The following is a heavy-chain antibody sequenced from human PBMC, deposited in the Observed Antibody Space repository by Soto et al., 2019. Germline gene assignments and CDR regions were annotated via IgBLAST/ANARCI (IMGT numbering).Heavy chain of an antibody. CDR3: ARDPSYYGSGSYYYFDS. D-gene: IGHD3-10*01. CDR2: IYYSGST. J-gene: IGHJ4*02. V-gene: IGHV4-31*03. CDR1: GGSISSGGYY. Sequence: SETLSLTCTVSGGSISSGGYYWSWIRQHPGKGLEWIGYIYYSGSTYYNPSLKSRVTISVDNAENSLFLQMNDVRAEDTAVYFCARDPSYYGSGSYYYFDSWGQGVLVTVSS.